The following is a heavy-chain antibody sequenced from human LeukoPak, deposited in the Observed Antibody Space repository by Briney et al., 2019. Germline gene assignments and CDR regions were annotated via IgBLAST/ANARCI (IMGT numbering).Heavy chain of an antibody. J-gene: IGHJ2*01. CDR3: AREAYDILTGYRSYWYFDL. CDR2: ISTYNGNT. D-gene: IGHD3-9*01. CDR1: GYTFTNFG. Sequence: ASVKDSCKASGYTFTNFGISWVRQAPGQGLEWMGWISTYNGNTNYAQNLQARVTMTTDTSTSTAYMELRSLRSDDTAVYYCAREAYDILTGYRSYWYFDLWGRGTLVTVSS. V-gene: IGHV1-18*01.